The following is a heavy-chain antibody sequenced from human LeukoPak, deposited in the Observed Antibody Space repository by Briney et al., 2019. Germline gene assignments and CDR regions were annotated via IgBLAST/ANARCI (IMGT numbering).Heavy chain of an antibody. CDR1: GFTFSSYE. CDR2: ISSSGSTI. D-gene: IGHD1-1*01. Sequence: PGGSLRLSCAASGFTFSSYEMNWVRQAPGKGLEWVSYISSSGSTIYYADSVKGRFTISRDNAKNSLYLQMNSLRAEDTAVYYCARDLDGTLLDYWGQGTLVTVSS. J-gene: IGHJ4*02. CDR3: ARDLDGTLLDY. V-gene: IGHV3-48*03.